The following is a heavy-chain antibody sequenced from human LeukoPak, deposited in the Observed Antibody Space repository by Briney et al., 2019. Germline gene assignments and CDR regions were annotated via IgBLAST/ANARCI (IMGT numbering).Heavy chain of an antibody. CDR2: INHSGRT. V-gene: IGHV4-34*01. Sequence: SETLSLTCAVYGGSFSGYYWTWIRQPPGKGLEWIGEINHSGRTNYNPSLKSRVTISVDTSKNQFSLKLSSVTAADTAVYYCARGAPGYWGRGTLVTVSS. CDR3: ARGAPGY. J-gene: IGHJ4*02. CDR1: GGSFSGYY.